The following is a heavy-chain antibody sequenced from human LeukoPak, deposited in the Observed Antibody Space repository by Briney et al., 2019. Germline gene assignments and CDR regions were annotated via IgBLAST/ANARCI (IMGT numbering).Heavy chain of an antibody. Sequence: ASVTASCTASGYTFTSYDINWVRQATGQGLEWMGWMNPNSGNTGYAQKFQGRVTMTRNTSISTAYMELSSLRSEDTAVYYCARITYYDFWSGYYGYYYYGMDVWGQGTTVTVSS. D-gene: IGHD3-3*01. CDR2: MNPNSGNT. CDR1: GYTFTSYD. CDR3: ARITYYDFWSGYYGYYYYGMDV. J-gene: IGHJ6*02. V-gene: IGHV1-8*01.